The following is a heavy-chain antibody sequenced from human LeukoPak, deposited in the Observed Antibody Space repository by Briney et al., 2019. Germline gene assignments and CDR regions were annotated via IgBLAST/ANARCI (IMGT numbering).Heavy chain of an antibody. CDR1: GYPFTSYD. J-gene: IGHJ5*02. CDR2: MNVKSGTA. V-gene: IGHV1-8*01. CDR3: ARLPGYFGAS. Sequence: EASVKVSCKASGYPFTSYDLNWVRQAPGQRLEWMGCMNVKSGTADYAPKFQVRVTMTRNTSISTAYMELSSLRPEDTAVYYCARLPGYFGASWGQGTLVTVSS. D-gene: IGHD4/OR15-4a*01.